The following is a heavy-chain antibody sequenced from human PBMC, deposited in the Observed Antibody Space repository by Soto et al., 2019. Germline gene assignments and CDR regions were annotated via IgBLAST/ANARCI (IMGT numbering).Heavy chain of an antibody. CDR1: GFTFSSYA. CDR2: ISYDGSNK. J-gene: IGHJ4*02. V-gene: IGHV3-30-3*01. CDR3: ARGLYGDHQGY. Sequence: GGSLRLSCAASGFTFSSYAMHWVRQAPGKGLEWVAVISYDGSNKYYADSVKGRFTISRDNSKNTLYLQMNSLRAEDTAVYYCARGLYGDHQGYWGQGTLVTVSS. D-gene: IGHD4-17*01.